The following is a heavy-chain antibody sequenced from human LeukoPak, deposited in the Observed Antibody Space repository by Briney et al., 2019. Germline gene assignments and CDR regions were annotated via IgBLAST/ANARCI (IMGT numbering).Heavy chain of an antibody. V-gene: IGHV1-3*01. D-gene: IGHD3-10*01. J-gene: IGHJ4*02. CDR2: INAGNGDT. Sequence: ASVKVSCKASGYTFTSYGMHWMRHAPAQRLEWMGWINAGNGDTKYSQKFQGRITISRDTSATTVYLELSSLRSEDTAVYYCARPHDGSGGSIDFWGQGTLVTASS. CDR1: GYTFTSYG. CDR3: ARPHDGSGGSIDF.